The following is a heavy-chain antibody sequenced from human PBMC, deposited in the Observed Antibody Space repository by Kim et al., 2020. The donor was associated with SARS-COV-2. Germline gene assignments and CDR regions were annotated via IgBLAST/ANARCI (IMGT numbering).Heavy chain of an antibody. D-gene: IGHD7-27*01. CDR3: VTDGRGLGEIDYFGWDV. CDR1: GDNLTNHV. CDR2: ITPLLGTT. J-gene: IGHJ6*02. Sequence: SVKVSCKASGDNLTNHVISWVRQAPGQGLEWMGGITPLLGTTSYAKVFQGRVTITADTSADTVYMDLSSLRSEDTAVYYCVTDGRGLGEIDYFGWDVWG. V-gene: IGHV1-69*06.